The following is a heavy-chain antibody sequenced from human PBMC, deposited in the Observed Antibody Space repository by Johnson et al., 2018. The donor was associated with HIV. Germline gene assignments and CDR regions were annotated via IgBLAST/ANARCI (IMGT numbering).Heavy chain of an antibody. V-gene: IGHV3-15*01. CDR1: GFTFSDAW. J-gene: IGHJ3*02. Sequence: VQVVESGGGLVQPGGSLRLSCVASGFTFSDAWMNWVRQAPGKGLEWVGRVKSKTDGGTTDYAAPVKGRFTISRDNSKRTLYLQMNSLRAEDTAVFYCYSSGYYYGDAFDIWGQGTMVTVSS. CDR2: VKSKTDGGTT. CDR3: YSSGYYYGDAFDI. D-gene: IGHD3-22*01.